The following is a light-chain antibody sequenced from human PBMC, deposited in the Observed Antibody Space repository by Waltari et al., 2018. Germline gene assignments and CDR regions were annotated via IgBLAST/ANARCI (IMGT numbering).Light chain of an antibody. CDR3: TSYTSRSSTARLV. J-gene: IGLJ1*01. V-gene: IGLV2-14*01. Sequence: QSALTQPASVSGSPGQSITISCTGTSSDVGGYDYVSWYQQHPGKAPKLMIYEVSNRPSGISNRFSASKSGNTASLTIAGLQAEDEAYYYCTSYTSRSSTARLVFGTGTKVTVL. CDR2: EVS. CDR1: SSDVGGYDY.